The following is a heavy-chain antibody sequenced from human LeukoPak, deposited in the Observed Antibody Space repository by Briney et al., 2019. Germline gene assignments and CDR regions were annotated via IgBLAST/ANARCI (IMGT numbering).Heavy chain of an antibody. Sequence: GGSLRLSCAASGLTFRSFAMSWVRQAPGKGLEWVSSISDSGDSTYYADSVKGRFTISRDNAKNSLSLQMNSLGAEDTAVYYCARGSYYAGSQGNAFDIWGQGTMVTVSS. CDR1: GLTFRSFA. D-gene: IGHD3-22*01. J-gene: IGHJ3*02. CDR3: ARGSYYAGSQGNAFDI. V-gene: IGHV3-23*01. CDR2: ISDSGDST.